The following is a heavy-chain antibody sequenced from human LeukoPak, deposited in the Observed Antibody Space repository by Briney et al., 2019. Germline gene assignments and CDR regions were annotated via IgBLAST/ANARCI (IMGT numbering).Heavy chain of an antibody. Sequence: SETLSLTCAVSGGSISSNNWWSWVRQPPGKGLEWIGEISHSGSTGYNPSLESRVTISVDKSKNHFSLKLSSVTAADTAVYYCARNMVGETTFDYWGQGTLVTVSS. CDR1: GGSISSNNW. J-gene: IGHJ4*02. CDR3: ARNMVGETTFDY. V-gene: IGHV4-4*02. D-gene: IGHD2/OR15-2a*01. CDR2: ISHSGST.